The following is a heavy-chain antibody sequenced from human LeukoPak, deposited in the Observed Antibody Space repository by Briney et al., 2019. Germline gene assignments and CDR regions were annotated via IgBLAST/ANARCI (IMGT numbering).Heavy chain of an antibody. Sequence: PGGSLRLSCAASGFTFSSYAMSWVRQAPGKGLEWVSSISGSGGRTHNADSVKGRFTISIDNSKNTLYLQMNSLRVDDTAIYYCAKIGGNVVYWGQGTLVTVSS. V-gene: IGHV3-23*01. D-gene: IGHD4-23*01. CDR1: GFTFSSYA. J-gene: IGHJ4*02. CDR3: AKIGGNVVY. CDR2: ISGSGGRT.